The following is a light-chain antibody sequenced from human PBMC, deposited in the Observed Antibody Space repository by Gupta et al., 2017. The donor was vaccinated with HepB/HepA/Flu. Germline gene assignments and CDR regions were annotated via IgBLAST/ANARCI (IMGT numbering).Light chain of an antibody. CDR2: AAS. Sequence: DIQMTQSPSSLSASVGDRVTITCQASQGISNYLNWYQQKPGKAPKLLIYAASSLQRGVPSRFSGSGSGTDFTLTISSLQPEDIATYYCQQYDNTPITFGQGTQLEIK. J-gene: IGKJ5*01. CDR1: QGISNY. CDR3: QQYDNTPIT. V-gene: IGKV1-39*01.